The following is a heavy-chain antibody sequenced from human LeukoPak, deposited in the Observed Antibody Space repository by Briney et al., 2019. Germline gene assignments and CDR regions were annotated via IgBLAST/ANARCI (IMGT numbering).Heavy chain of an antibody. CDR2: IYTSGST. D-gene: IGHD1-26*01. J-gene: IGHJ4*02. V-gene: IGHV4-4*07. CDR1: GGSISSYY. CDR3: ARENSGSYREFDY. Sequence: PSETLSLTCTVSGGSISSYYWSWIRQPAGKGLEWIGRIYTSGSTNYSASLKSRVSMSVDTSKSQFSLKLSSVTAADTAVFYCARENSGSYREFDYWGQGTLVTVSS.